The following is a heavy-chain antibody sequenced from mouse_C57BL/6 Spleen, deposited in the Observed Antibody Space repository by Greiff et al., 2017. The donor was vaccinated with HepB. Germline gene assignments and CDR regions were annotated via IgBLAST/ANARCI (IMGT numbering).Heavy chain of an antibody. CDR2: IHPNSGST. Sequence: VQLQQPGAELVKPGASVKLSCKASGYTFTSYWMHWVKQRPGQGLEWIGMIHPNSGSTNYNEKFKSKATLTVDKSSSTAYMQLSSLTSEDSAVYYCASVITTVVATRYFDVWGTGTTVTVSS. CDR1: GYTFTSYW. D-gene: IGHD1-1*01. CDR3: ASVITTVVATRYFDV. J-gene: IGHJ1*03. V-gene: IGHV1-64*01.